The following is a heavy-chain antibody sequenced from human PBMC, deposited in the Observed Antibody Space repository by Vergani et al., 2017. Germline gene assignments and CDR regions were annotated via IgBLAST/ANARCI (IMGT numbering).Heavy chain of an antibody. CDR2: IHYSGNT. D-gene: IGHD6-19*01. J-gene: IGHJ5*02. CDR1: FDSIRNLY. Sequence: QVQLQESGPGLVKSSETLSLTCSVSFDSIRNLYCNWIRQPPGKGLEGIGSIHYSGNTNYNPSLNTRITISIDTSKNQFSLTLTSVTAADTAVYYCASDTHSGQRADRWGQGILVTVTS. CDR3: ASDTHSGQRADR. V-gene: IGHV4-59*11.